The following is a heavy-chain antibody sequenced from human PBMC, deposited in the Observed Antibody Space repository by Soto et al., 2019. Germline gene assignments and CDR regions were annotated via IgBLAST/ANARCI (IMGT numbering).Heavy chain of an antibody. Sequence: PGGSLRLSCAASGFTFSSYAMSWVRQAPGKGLEWVSVISGSGGSTYYADSVKGRFTISRDNSKNTLYLQMNGLRAEDTAVYYCARRSSSWYFDYWGQGTLVTVSS. CDR1: GFTFSSYA. J-gene: IGHJ4*02. D-gene: IGHD6-13*01. V-gene: IGHV3-23*01. CDR3: ARRSSSWYFDY. CDR2: ISGSGGST.